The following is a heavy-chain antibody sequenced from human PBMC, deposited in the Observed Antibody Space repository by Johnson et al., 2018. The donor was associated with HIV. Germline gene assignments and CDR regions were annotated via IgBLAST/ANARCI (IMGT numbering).Heavy chain of an antibody. V-gene: IGHV3-20*04. CDR1: GFTFDDYG. CDR2: INWNGGST. CDR3: ARAAAPYYYGSGSYYFDTFDI. Sequence: EKLVESGGGVVRPGGSLRLSCAASGFTFDDYGMSWVRQVPGKGLEWVSGINWNGGSTGYADSVKGRFTISRDNAKNSLYLQMNSLRAEDTALYYCARAAAPYYYGSGSYYFDTFDIWGQGTMVTVS. D-gene: IGHD3-10*01. J-gene: IGHJ3*02.